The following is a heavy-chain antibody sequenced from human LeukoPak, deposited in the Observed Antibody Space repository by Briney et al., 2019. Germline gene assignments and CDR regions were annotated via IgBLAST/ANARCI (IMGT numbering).Heavy chain of an antibody. D-gene: IGHD2-21*02. Sequence: GGSLRLSCAASGFNFAYHAMSWVRQTPGKGLEWVSAISGGGDITYYADSVRGRFTISRDNSKDTLFLQMHSLRPGDTAVYYCVREDTPATANYWGQGTLVTISS. CDR3: VREDTPATANY. V-gene: IGHV3-23*01. CDR2: ISGGGDIT. CDR1: GFNFAYHA. J-gene: IGHJ4*02.